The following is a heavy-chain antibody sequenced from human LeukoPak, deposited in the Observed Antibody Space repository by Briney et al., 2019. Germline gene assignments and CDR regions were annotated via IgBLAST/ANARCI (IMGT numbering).Heavy chain of an antibody. CDR2: IYYSGST. CDR3: ARVTLAGTPDYSDY. J-gene: IGHJ4*02. V-gene: IGHV4-39*01. CDR1: GGSISSSSYY. D-gene: IGHD6-13*01. Sequence: SETLSLTCTVSGGSISSSSYYWGWIRQPPGKGLEWIGSIYYSGSTYYNPSLKSRVTISLDTSKNQFSLKLSSVTAADTAVYYCARVTLAGTPDYSDYSGPGTLVTVSS.